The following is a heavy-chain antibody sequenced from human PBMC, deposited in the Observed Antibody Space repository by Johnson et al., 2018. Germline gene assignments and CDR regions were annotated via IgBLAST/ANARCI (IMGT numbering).Heavy chain of an antibody. CDR1: GFTFSSYA. J-gene: IGHJ1*01. CDR3: AREFEWLIGGGYFQH. CDR2: ISYDGSNK. D-gene: IGHD3-3*01. Sequence: QVQLVESGGGVVQPGRSLRLSCAASGFTFSSYAMHWVRQAPGKGLEWVAVISYDGSNKYYADSVKGRFTISRDNSKNTLYLQMNSRRAEDTAGCYCAREFEWLIGGGYFQHWGQGTLVTVSS. V-gene: IGHV3-30-3*01.